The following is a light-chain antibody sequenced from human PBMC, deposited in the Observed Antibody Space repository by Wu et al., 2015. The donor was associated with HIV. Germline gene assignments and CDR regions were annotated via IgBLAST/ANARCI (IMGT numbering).Light chain of an antibody. CDR3: QQYESLPST. CDR2: DES. V-gene: IGKV1-33*01. Sequence: DIQMTQSPSSLSASVGDRVTITCQASQDISNYLNWYQQKPGKAPKLLIYDESTLETGVPSRFSGSGSGTDFTFTISSLQPEDIATYYCQQYESLPSTFGGGTKVEIK. CDR1: QDISNY. J-gene: IGKJ4*01.